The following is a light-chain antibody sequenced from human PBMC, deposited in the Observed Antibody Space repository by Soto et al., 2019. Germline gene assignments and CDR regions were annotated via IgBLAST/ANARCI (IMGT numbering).Light chain of an antibody. Sequence: DIQMTQSPSTLSASVADRVTIACRASQAISGYLAWYQRKPGKAPKLLIYDAANLQTGVSSRFSGSGSGTEFALNINSLQPDDVELYYCQQYSSYPLTFGGGTKVESK. J-gene: IGKJ4*01. CDR1: QAISGY. CDR2: DAA. CDR3: QQYSSYPLT. V-gene: IGKV1-5*01.